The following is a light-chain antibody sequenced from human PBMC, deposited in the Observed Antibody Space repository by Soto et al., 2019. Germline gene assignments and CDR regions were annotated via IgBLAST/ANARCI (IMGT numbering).Light chain of an antibody. V-gene: IGKV3-20*01. Sequence: EIVLTQSPVTLSLSPGERATLSCRASRGLASSYLGWYQQKPGQPPRLLMYAASIRATGIPDRFSGSGSATDFTLTINRLEPEYSAVYYCQQYDASPPYTFGQGTKLEIK. CDR3: QQYDASPPYT. CDR1: RGLASSY. CDR2: AAS. J-gene: IGKJ2*01.